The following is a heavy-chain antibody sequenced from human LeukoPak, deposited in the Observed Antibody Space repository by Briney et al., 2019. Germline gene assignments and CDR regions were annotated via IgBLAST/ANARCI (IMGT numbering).Heavy chain of an antibody. Sequence: GGSLRLSCAASGFTFDDYAMHWVRQAPGKGLEWVSGISWNSGSIGYADSVKGRFTISRDNAKNSLYLQMNSLRAEDTALYYCAKDSSRYSSAKGRAFDYWGQGTLVTVSS. CDR2: ISWNSGSI. V-gene: IGHV3-9*01. CDR3: AKDSSRYSSAKGRAFDY. CDR1: GFTFDDYA. J-gene: IGHJ4*02. D-gene: IGHD6-19*01.